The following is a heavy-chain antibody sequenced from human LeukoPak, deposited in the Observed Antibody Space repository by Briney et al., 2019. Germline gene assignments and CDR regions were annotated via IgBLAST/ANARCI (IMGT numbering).Heavy chain of an antibody. J-gene: IGHJ4*02. CDR1: GGSISSYY. CDR3: ARHSGTGHDY. Sequence: SETLSLTCTVSGGSISSYYWSWIRQPPGKGLEWITYIYYSGSTNYNPSLKSRVTISVDTSKNQFSLKLSSVTAADTAVYHCARHSGTGHDYWGQGTLVTVSS. D-gene: IGHD1-1*01. CDR2: IYYSGST. V-gene: IGHV4-59*08.